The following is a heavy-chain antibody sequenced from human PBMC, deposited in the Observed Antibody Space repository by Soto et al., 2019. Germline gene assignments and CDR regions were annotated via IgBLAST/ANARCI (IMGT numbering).Heavy chain of an antibody. CDR1: GFTFSSYA. J-gene: IGHJ3*02. CDR2: ISGSGGST. V-gene: IGHV3-23*01. CDR3: AKVMVVAARAVIGAFDI. Sequence: GGSLRLSCAASGFTFSSYAMSWVRQAPGKGLEWVSAISGSGGSTYYADSVKGRFTISRDNSKNTLYLQMNSLRAEDTAVYYCAKVMVVAARAVIGAFDIWGQGTMVTVSS. D-gene: IGHD2-15*01.